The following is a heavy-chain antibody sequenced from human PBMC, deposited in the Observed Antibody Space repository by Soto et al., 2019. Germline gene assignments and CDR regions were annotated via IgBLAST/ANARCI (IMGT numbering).Heavy chain of an antibody. D-gene: IGHD6-13*01. J-gene: IGHJ4*02. CDR3: TKGYSNSN. CDR2: IRSKAYGGTT. CDR1: GFTFGDYA. Sequence: GGSLRLSCTASGFTFGDYAMSLFRQAPGKGLEWVGFIRSKAYGGTTQYAASVKGRFTISRDDSKSIACLQMNSLKAEDTAIYYCTKGYSNSNWGQGTLVTVSS. V-gene: IGHV3-49*03.